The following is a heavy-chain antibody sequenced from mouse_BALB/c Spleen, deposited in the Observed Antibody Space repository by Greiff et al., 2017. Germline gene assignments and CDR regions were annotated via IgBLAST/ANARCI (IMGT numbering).Heavy chain of an antibody. V-gene: IGHV1S81*02. CDR3: ARGTARATSPFAY. D-gene: IGHD3-2*01. Sequence: QVQLQQPGAELVKPGASVKLSCKASGYTFTSYWMHWVKQRPGQGLEWIGEINPSNGRTNYNEKFKSKATLTVDKSSSTAYMQLSSLTSEDSAVYYCARGTARATSPFAYWGRGTRVTVSA. J-gene: IGHJ3*01. CDR1: GYTFTSYW. CDR2: INPSNGRT.